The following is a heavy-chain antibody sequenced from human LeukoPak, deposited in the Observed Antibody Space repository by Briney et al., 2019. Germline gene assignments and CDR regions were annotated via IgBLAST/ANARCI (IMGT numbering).Heavy chain of an antibody. D-gene: IGHD2-21*02. CDR2: INPSAGTT. V-gene: IGHV1-46*01. CDR3: ARGLKLVVVTAISEDFDY. Sequence: ASVTLSCKASGYTLTSYYMHWLRQAPGQGLEWMGIINPSAGTTNYAQKFQGRVTMTRDTSTSTVYMELSSLRSEDTAVYYCARGLKLVVVTAISEDFDYWGRGTLVTVSS. CDR1: GYTLTSYY. J-gene: IGHJ4*02.